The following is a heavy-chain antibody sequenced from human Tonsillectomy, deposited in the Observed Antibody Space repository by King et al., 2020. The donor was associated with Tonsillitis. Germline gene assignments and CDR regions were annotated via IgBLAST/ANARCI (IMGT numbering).Heavy chain of an antibody. CDR2: ISYDGSNK. Sequence: VQLVQSGGGVVQPGRSLRLSCAASGFTFSNYGMHWVRQAPGKGLEWVAVISYDGSNKYYADSVKGRFTISRDNSKNTLYLQMNSLRGEDTAVYYCAKGGGYYHFDYWGQGTLVTVSS. D-gene: IGHD3-22*01. J-gene: IGHJ4*02. CDR1: GFTFSNYG. CDR3: AKGGGYYHFDY. V-gene: IGHV3-30*18.